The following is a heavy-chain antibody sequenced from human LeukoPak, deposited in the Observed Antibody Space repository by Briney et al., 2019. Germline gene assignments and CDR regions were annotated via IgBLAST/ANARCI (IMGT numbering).Heavy chain of an antibody. D-gene: IGHD2-15*01. Sequence: GGSLRLSCAGSGFTFSSYWMTWVRQAPGKGLEWVSAISGSGGSTYYADSVKGRFTISRDNSKNTLYLQMNSLRAEDTAVYYCAKDLSFNWWAENWFDPWGQGTLVTVSS. CDR2: ISGSGGST. CDR1: GFTFSSYW. CDR3: AKDLSFNWWAENWFDP. V-gene: IGHV3-23*01. J-gene: IGHJ5*02.